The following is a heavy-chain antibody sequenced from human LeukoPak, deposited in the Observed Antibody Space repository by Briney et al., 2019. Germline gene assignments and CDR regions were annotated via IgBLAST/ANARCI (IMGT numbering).Heavy chain of an antibody. CDR3: AIRGKTTVTTWFDY. CDR1: GFTFRRYS. Sequence: SGGCLRLSCAPPGFTFRRYSMRWVCQAPGRGLWWGSFIRYDGSNKYYADSVKGRFTISRDNSKNTLYLQMNSLRAEDTAVYYCAIRGKTTVTTWFDYWGQGTLVTVSS. CDR2: IRYDGSNK. J-gene: IGHJ4*02. V-gene: IGHV3-30*02. D-gene: IGHD4-17*01.